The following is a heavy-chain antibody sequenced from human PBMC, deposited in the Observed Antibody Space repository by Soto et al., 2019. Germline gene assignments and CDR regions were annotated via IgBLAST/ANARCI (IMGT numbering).Heavy chain of an antibody. J-gene: IGHJ4*02. CDR2: IYYSGST. D-gene: IGHD3-22*01. CDR3: ARLLLREDYFDY. CDR1: GGSISISSCY. Sequence: SETLSLTCTVSGGSISISSCYLVWIRQPPGKGLEWIGSIYYSGSTYYNPSLKSRVTISVDTSKNQFSLKLSSVTAADTAVYYCARLLLREDYFDYWGQGTLVTVSS. V-gene: IGHV4-39*01.